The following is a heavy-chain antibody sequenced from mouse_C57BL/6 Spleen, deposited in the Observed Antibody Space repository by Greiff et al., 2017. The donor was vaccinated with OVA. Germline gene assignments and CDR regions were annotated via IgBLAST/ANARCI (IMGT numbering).Heavy chain of an antibody. CDR1: GYTFTSYW. CDR2: IDPSDSET. V-gene: IGHV1-52*01. CDR3: ARWVDWYFDV. Sequence: VQLQQPGAELVRPGSSVKLSCKASGYTFTSYWMHWVKQSPIQGLEWIGNIDPSDSETHYNQKFKDKATLTVDKSSSTAYMQLSSLTSEDSAVYYCARWVDWYFDVWGTGTTVTVSS. J-gene: IGHJ1*03.